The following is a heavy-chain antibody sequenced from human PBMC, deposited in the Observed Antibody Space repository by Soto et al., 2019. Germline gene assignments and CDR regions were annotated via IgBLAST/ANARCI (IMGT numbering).Heavy chain of an antibody. D-gene: IGHD4-4*01. CDR1: GGSISSGGYY. V-gene: IGHV4-31*03. J-gene: IGHJ4*02. Sequence: QVQLQESGPGLVNPSQTLSLTCTVSGGSISSGGYYWSWIRQHPGKGLEWIGYIYYSGSTYYNPSLKSRVTISVDTSKNQFSLKLSSVTAADTAVYYCARERTTVTTWYFDYWGQGTLVTVSS. CDR3: ARERTTVTTWYFDY. CDR2: IYYSGST.